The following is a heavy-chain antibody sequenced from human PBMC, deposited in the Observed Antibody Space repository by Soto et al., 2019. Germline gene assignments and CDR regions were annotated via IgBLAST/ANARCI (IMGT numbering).Heavy chain of an antibody. CDR2: IYRTGST. D-gene: IGHD1-7*01. Sequence: SETLSLTCAVSGGSFTRNNWWTWVRQPPGQGLEWIGEIYRTGSTNYNPSLKRRVTISLDKSENQCSLKVTSLTAADTAVYYCASRDPGTSVDYWGQGTLVTVSS. V-gene: IGHV4-4*02. CDR1: GGSFTRNNW. CDR3: ASRDPGTSVDY. J-gene: IGHJ4*02.